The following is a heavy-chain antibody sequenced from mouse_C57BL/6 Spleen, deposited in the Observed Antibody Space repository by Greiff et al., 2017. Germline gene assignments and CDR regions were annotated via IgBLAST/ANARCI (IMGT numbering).Heavy chain of an antibody. D-gene: IGHD1-1*01. J-gene: IGHJ1*03. Sequence: VHVKQSGPGLVKPGASVKISCKASGYSFTDYNMNWVQQSNGKSLEWIGVISPNYGTTSYNQKFKGKATFTVDESSSTAYMQLNSLTSEDTAVYYCARSGSSEYFDVWGTGTTVTVSS. V-gene: IGHV1-39*01. CDR3: ARSGSSEYFDV. CDR2: ISPNYGTT. CDR1: GYSFTDYN.